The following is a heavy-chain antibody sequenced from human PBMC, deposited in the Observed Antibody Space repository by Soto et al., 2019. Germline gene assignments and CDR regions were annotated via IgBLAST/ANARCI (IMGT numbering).Heavy chain of an antibody. Sequence: LRLSCASSGSTFSLYEMNRVRQAPGKGLEWVSYISGSSSMIYYADSMKGRFTISRDNAKNSLYLQMNSLRAEDTAVYYCANDFWSEYSWGQGTLVTVSS. CDR1: GSTFSLYE. CDR3: ANDFWSEYS. CDR2: ISGSSSMI. D-gene: IGHD3-3*01. V-gene: IGHV3-48*03. J-gene: IGHJ5*02.